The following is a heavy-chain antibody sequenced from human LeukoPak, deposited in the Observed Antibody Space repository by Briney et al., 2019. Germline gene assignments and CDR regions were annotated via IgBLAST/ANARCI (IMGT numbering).Heavy chain of an antibody. CDR2: INHSGST. J-gene: IGHJ4*02. Sequence: SETLSLTCAVYGGSFSGYYWSWIRQPPGKGLEWIGEINHSGSTNYNPSLKSRVTISVDKSKNQFSLKLSSVTAADTAVYYCASTCSGGSCSYYFDYWGQGTLVTVSS. D-gene: IGHD2-15*01. V-gene: IGHV4-34*01. CDR3: ASTCSGGSCSYYFDY. CDR1: GGSFSGYY.